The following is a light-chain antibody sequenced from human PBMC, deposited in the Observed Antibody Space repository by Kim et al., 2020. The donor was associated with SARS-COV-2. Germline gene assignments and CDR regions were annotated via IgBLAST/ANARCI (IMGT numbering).Light chain of an antibody. CDR3: QQSNDWPPLT. CDR1: QTINSK. Sequence: SPGARATLSCRASQTINSKLVWYQQKPGQAPRLLIYDATTRATGVPARFIGSGSETDFTLTISSLQSEDFAVYYCQQSNDWPPLTFGQGTKVDIK. V-gene: IGKV3-15*01. J-gene: IGKJ1*01. CDR2: DAT.